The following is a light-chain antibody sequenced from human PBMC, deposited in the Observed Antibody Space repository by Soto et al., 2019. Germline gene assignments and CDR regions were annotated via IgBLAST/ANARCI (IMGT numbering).Light chain of an antibody. CDR1: QSVSSN. Sequence: EIVMTQSPATLSVSPGERATLSCRASQSVSSNLAWYQQKPGQAPRLLIYGASTSATGIPARFSGSGSGTEFTLTISSVQSEDCAVYYCQQYNNWPPWTFGQGTKVEIK. J-gene: IGKJ1*01. CDR3: QQYNNWPPWT. V-gene: IGKV3-15*01. CDR2: GAS.